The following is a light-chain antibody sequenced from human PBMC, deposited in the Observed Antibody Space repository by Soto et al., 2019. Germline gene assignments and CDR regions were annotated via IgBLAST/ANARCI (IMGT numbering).Light chain of an antibody. CDR3: QQYGSSHPYS. J-gene: IGKJ2*03. CDR1: QRVSRSH. CDR2: GAS. Sequence: EIVLTQSPGTLSLSPGERATLSCRASQRVSRSHLAWYQQKPGQAPRLLIYGASSRATGIADRFSGSGSGTDFTLTISRLEPEDFAVYYCQQYGSSHPYSFGQGTKLEIK. V-gene: IGKV3-20*01.